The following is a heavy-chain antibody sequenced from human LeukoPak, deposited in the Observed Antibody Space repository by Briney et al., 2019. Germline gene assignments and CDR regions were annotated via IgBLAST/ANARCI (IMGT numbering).Heavy chain of an antibody. CDR3: ARGREYPAPYYFDY. Sequence: SETLSLTCTVSGGSISSYYWSWIRQPPGKGLEWIGYIYYSGSTNYNPSLKSRVTISVDTSKNQFSLKRSSVTAADTAVYYCARGREYPAPYYFDYWGQGTLVTVSS. V-gene: IGHV4-59*01. CDR1: GGSISSYY. CDR2: IYYSGST. J-gene: IGHJ4*02. D-gene: IGHD6-6*01.